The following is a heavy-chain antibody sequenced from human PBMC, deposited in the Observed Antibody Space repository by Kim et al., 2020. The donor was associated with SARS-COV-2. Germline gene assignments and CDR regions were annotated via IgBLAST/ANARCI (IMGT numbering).Heavy chain of an antibody. CDR3: ARVNVYSSSQTWGHYYYYGMDV. J-gene: IGHJ6*02. CDR1: CGSVSSGSYY. D-gene: IGHD6-13*01. CDR2: IYYSGST. Sequence: SETLSLTCTVSCGSVSSGSYYWSWIRQPPGKELEWIGSIYYSGSTNYNPSLKSRVTISVDTSKNQFSLKLSSLTAADTAVYYCARVNVYSSSQTWGHYYYYGMDVWGQGTTVNVYS. V-gene: IGHV4-61*01.